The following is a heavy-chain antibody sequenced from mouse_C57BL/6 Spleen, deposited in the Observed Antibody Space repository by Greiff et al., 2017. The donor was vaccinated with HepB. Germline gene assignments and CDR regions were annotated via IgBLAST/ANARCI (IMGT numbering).Heavy chain of an antibody. D-gene: IGHD2-2*01. CDR1: GFTFSSYT. V-gene: IGHV5-9*01. J-gene: IGHJ2*01. CDR2: ISGGGGNT. CDR3: ARRGYLNFYFDY. Sequence: EVQLVESGGGLVKPGGSLKLSCAASGFTFSSYTMSWVRQTPEKRLEWVATISGGGGNTYYPDSVKGRFTISRDNAKNTLYLQMSSLRSEDTALYYCARRGYLNFYFDYWAKAPLSQSPQ.